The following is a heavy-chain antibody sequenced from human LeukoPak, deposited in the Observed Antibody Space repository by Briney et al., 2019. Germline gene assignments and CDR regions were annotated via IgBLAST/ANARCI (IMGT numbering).Heavy chain of an antibody. D-gene: IGHD3-22*01. CDR3: ARAVMIVVVSLDAFDI. J-gene: IGHJ3*02. CDR2: ISAYNGNT. CDR1: GYTFTSYG. Sequence: ASVKVSCKASGYTFTSYGISWVRQAPGQGLEWMGWISAYNGNTNYAQKLQGRVTMTTDTSTSTAYMELRSLRSDDTAVYYCARAVMIVVVSLDAFDIWGQGTMVTVSS. V-gene: IGHV1-18*01.